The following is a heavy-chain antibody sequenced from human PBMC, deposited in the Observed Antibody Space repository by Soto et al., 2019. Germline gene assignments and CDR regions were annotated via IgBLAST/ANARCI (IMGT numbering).Heavy chain of an antibody. D-gene: IGHD6-13*01. CDR1: GFTFSSYA. V-gene: IGHV3-30-3*01. CDR3: ARDPTAAGAFDI. J-gene: IGHJ3*02. Sequence: GGSLRLSCAASGFTFSSYAMHWVRQAPGKGLERVAVISYDGSNKYYADSVKGRFTISRDNSKNTLYLQMNSLRAEDTAVYYCARDPTAAGAFDIWGQGTMVTVSS. CDR2: ISYDGSNK.